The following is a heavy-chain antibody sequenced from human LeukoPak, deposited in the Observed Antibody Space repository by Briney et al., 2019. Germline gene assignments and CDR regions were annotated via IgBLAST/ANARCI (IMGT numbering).Heavy chain of an antibody. D-gene: IGHD5-12*01. CDR3: ARDGHQGYSGYDPEDYYYYYGMDV. Sequence: GGSLRLSCAASGFTFSSYAMHWVRQAPGKGLEWVAVISYDGSNKYYADSVKGRFTISRDNSKNTLYLQMNSLRAEDTAVYYCARDGHQGYSGYDPEDYYYYYGMDVWGQGTTVTVSS. CDR1: GFTFSSYA. J-gene: IGHJ6*02. CDR2: ISYDGSNK. V-gene: IGHV3-30*04.